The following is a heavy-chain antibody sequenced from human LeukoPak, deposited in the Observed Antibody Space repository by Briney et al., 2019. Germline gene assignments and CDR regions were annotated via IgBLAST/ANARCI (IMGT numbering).Heavy chain of an antibody. J-gene: IGHJ4*02. Sequence: ASVEVSCKASGYAFTSYGISWVRQAPGQGLEWMGWISAYNGNTKYAQKLQGRVTMTTDTSTSTAYMEVRSLRSDDTAVYYCARTPTGVIEAAGNFDYWGQGTLVTVSS. CDR2: ISAYNGNT. D-gene: IGHD6-13*01. CDR3: ARTPTGVIEAAGNFDY. V-gene: IGHV1-18*01. CDR1: GYAFTSYG.